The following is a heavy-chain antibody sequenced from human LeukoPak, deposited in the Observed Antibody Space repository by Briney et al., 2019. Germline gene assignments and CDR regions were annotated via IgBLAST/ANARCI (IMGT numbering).Heavy chain of an antibody. J-gene: IGHJ4*02. CDR1: GGSISSYY. CDR3: ASEGYSYAFDY. D-gene: IGHD5-18*01. V-gene: IGHV4-59*01. CDR2: IYYSGST. Sequence: TSETLSLTCTVSGGSISSYYWSWIRQPPGKGLEWIGYIYYSGSTNYNPSLKSRVTISVDTSKNQFSLKLSSVTAADTAVYYCASEGYSYAFDYWGQGTLVTVSS.